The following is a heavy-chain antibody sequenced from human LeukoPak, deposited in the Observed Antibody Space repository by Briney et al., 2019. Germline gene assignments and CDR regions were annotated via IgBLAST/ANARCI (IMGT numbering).Heavy chain of an antibody. J-gene: IGHJ4*02. D-gene: IGHD4-11*01. V-gene: IGHV3-30*18. CDR2: ISYDGRNT. CDR3: AKELTVTPLGY. CDR1: GFTFSGYG. Sequence: AGGSLRLSCAASGFTFSGYGMHWVRQAPGKGLEWVAIISYDGRNTYYAGSVKGRFTISRDNSKNTLYLQMNSLRAEDTAVYYCAKELTVTPLGYWGQGTLVTVSS.